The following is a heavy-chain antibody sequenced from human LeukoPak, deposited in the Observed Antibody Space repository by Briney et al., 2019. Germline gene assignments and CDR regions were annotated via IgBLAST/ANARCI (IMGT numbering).Heavy chain of an antibody. V-gene: IGHV4-39*07. CDR1: GGSINSTYY. CDR3: ARGRAFFD. CDR2: VYYSGST. Sequence: PSETLSLTCIVSGGSINSTYYWGWIRQPPGKGLEWIGTVYYSGSTYYNPSLKGRVTISVDTSKNQFSLKLSSVTAADTAVYYCARGRAFFDWGQGTLVTVSS. J-gene: IGHJ4*02. D-gene: IGHD3-3*02.